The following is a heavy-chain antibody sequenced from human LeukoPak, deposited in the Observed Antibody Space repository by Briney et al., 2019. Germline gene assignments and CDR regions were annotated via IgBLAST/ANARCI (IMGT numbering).Heavy chain of an antibody. CDR3: ARGTPSSSGWLYYGMDV. V-gene: IGHV3-30-3*01. Sequence: GRSLRLSCVASGFTFSSYAMHWVRQAPGKGLEGVAVISYDGSNKYYADSVKGRFTNSRDNSKNTLYLQMNRLRAEDTAVYYCARGTPSSSGWLYYGMDVWGQGTTVTVS. J-gene: IGHJ6*02. CDR1: GFTFSSYA. D-gene: IGHD6-19*01. CDR2: ISYDGSNK.